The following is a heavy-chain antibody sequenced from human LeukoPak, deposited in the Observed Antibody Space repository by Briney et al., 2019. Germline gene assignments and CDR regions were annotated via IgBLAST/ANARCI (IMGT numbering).Heavy chain of an antibody. V-gene: IGHV4-59*01. J-gene: IGHJ4*02. D-gene: IGHD1-14*01. CDR1: GGSISSYY. Sequence: PSETLSLTCTVSGGSISSYYWSWIRQPPGKGLEWIGDIYYSGSTNYNPSSKSRVGISVDTSKNQFSLKLSSVTAADTAVYYCARSRSGSYIDYWGQGTLVTVSS. CDR2: IYYSGST. CDR3: ARSRSGSYIDY.